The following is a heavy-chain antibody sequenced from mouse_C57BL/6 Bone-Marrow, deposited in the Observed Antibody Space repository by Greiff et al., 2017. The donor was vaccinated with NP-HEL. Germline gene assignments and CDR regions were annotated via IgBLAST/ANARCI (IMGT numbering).Heavy chain of an antibody. J-gene: IGHJ4*01. CDR3: ARDPYYGSSYAMDY. CDR1: GYTFTSYW. Sequence: QVQLQQPGAELVKPWASVSLSCKASGYTFTSYWMHWVKQRPGQGLEWIGMIHPNSGSTNYNEKFKSKATLTVDTSSSTAYMQLSSLTSEESAVYYCARDPYYGSSYAMDYWGKGTSVTVAS. CDR2: IHPNSGST. V-gene: IGHV1-64*01. D-gene: IGHD1-1*01.